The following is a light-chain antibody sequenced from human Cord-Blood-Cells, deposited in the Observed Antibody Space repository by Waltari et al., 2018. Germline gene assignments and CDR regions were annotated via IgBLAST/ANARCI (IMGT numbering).Light chain of an antibody. CDR3: QQRSNWPL. J-gene: IGKJ4*01. Sequence: IVLTQSPATLSLSPGDRATLACRASQSVRSYLAWYQQKPGQAPRLLIYDASNRATGIPARFSGSGSGTDFTLTISSLEPEDFAVYYCQQRSNWPLFGGGTKVEIK. CDR2: DAS. V-gene: IGKV3-11*01. CDR1: QSVRSY.